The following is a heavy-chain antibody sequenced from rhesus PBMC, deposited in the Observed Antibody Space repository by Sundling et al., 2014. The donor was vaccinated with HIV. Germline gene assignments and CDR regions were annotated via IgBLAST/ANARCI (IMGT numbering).Heavy chain of an antibody. CDR2: ISGNTGYT. CDR1: GNPISSGFYY. D-gene: IGHD3-34*01. J-gene: IGHJ4*01. CDR3: ARIWGNYFDY. Sequence: QVQLHESGPGLVKPSETLSLTCAVSGNPISSGFYYWSWIRQSPGKGLEWIGRISGNTGYTDYNPSLKSRVTISRDTSKNQFSLRLTSVSAADTAVYYCARIWGNYFDYWGQGVLVTVSS. V-gene: IGHV4S13*01.